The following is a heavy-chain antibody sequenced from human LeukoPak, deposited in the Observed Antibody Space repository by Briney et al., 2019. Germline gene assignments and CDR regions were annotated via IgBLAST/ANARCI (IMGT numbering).Heavy chain of an antibody. CDR2: INPNSGGT. J-gene: IGHJ3*02. D-gene: IGHD4-23*01. Sequence: ASVKVSCKASGYTFTGYYMHWVRQAPGQGLEWMGWINPNSGGTNYAQKFQGRVTMTEDTSTDTAYMELSSLRSEDTAVYYCAADYGGNEGAFDIWGQGTMVTVSS. V-gene: IGHV1-2*02. CDR3: AADYGGNEGAFDI. CDR1: GYTFTGYY.